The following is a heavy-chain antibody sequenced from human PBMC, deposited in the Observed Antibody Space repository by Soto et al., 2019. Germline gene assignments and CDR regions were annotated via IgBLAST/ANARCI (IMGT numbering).Heavy chain of an antibody. J-gene: IGHJ4*02. CDR1: GFTFRSYA. CDR2: IKSDGTNA. CDR3: AIRASYYDSSGYFDY. D-gene: IGHD3-22*01. Sequence: GESLKISCATSGFTFRSYAMHWVRQAPGKGLEWVAVIKSDGTNADYIDSVKGRFFVSRDNAKNTLYLQMNSLRAEDTAVYYCAIRASYYDSSGYFDYWGQGTLVTVSS. V-gene: IGHV3-33*03.